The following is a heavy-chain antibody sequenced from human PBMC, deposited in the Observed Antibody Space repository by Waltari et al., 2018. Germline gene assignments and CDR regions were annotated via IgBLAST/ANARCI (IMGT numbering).Heavy chain of an antibody. CDR2: IYQSGRT. CDR3: ARGRIVGVTRWFDP. J-gene: IGHJ5*02. Sequence: QVQLQQWGAGLLKPSETLSLTCDVSGGSFSGYYWAWIRQPPGKGLEWIGEIYQSGRTNYTPSLKSRVRMSADTSKDQISLSLTSMTAADTAVYYCARGRIVGVTRWFDPWGQGTPVTVSS. V-gene: IGHV4-34*01. D-gene: IGHD1-26*01. CDR1: GGSFSGYY.